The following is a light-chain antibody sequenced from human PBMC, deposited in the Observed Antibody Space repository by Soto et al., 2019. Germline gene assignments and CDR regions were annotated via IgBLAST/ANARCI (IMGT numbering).Light chain of an antibody. CDR1: QSVSSSY. J-gene: IGKJ1*01. CDR2: GAS. CDR3: QQYGSSTGT. Sequence: ILFAQSPGTLSLSPWERPTLSCRASQSVSSSYLAWYQQKPGQAPRLLIYGASSRATGIPDRFSGSGSGTDFTLTISRLEPEDFAVYYCQQYGSSTGTFGQGTKVDIK. V-gene: IGKV3-20*01.